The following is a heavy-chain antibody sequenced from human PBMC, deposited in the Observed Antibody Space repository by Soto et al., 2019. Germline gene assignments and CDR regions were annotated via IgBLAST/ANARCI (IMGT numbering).Heavy chain of an antibody. Sequence: SETLSLRCTVSGGSINTFYWSWVRQPAGKGLEWIGRIFSSGSTSFNPPLESRVAMSVDTSKNHFSLNLSSVTAADMAVYYCAREGSYSAYNFAHGIQLWSFDFWGQGALVTVS. J-gene: IGHJ4*02. CDR2: IFSSGST. CDR1: GGSINTFY. V-gene: IGHV4-4*07. D-gene: IGHD5-12*01. CDR3: AREGSYSAYNFAHGIQLWSFDF.